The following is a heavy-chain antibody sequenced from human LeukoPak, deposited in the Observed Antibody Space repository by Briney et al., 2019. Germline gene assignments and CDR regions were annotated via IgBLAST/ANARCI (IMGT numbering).Heavy chain of an antibody. CDR1: GGTFSSYA. J-gene: IGHJ4*02. V-gene: IGHV1-69*04. Sequence: ASVKVSCKASGGTFSSYAISWVRQAPGQGLEWMGRIIPILGIANYAQKFQGRVTITADKSTSTAYMELRSLRSDDTAMYYCVRDLGVDTTMIFFDYWGQGSLVTVSS. CDR2: IIPILGIA. CDR3: VRDLGVDTTMIFFDY. D-gene: IGHD3/OR15-3a*01.